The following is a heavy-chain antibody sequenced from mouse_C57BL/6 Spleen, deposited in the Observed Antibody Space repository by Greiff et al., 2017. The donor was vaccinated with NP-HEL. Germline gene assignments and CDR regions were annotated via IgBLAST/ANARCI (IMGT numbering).Heavy chain of an antibody. V-gene: IGHV5-4*01. J-gene: IGHJ3*01. CDR2: ISDGGSYT. Sequence: EVMLVESGGGLVKPGGSLKLSCAASGFTFSSYAMSWVRQTPEKRLEWVATISDGGSYTYYPDNVKGRFTISRDNAKNNLYLQMSHLKSEDTAMYYCARDPLYYDYDTWFAYWGQGTLVTVSA. CDR1: GFTFSSYA. D-gene: IGHD2-4*01. CDR3: ARDPLYYDYDTWFAY.